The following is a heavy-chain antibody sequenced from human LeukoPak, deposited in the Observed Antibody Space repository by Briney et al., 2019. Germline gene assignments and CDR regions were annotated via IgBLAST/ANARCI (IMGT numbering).Heavy chain of an antibody. V-gene: IGHV4-34*01. CDR1: GGSLSGYY. CDR3: ARNIVGPRQVDY. D-gene: IGHD1-26*01. Sequence: SETLSLTCAVYGGSLSGYYWSWIRQPPGKGLEWIGEINHSGSTNYNPSLKSRVTISVDTSKSQFSLKLSSVTAADTAIYYCARNIVGPRQVDYWGQGTLVTVSS. CDR2: INHSGST. J-gene: IGHJ4*02.